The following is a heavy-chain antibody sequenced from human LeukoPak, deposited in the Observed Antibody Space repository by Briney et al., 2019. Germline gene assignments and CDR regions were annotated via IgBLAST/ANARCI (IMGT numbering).Heavy chain of an antibody. J-gene: IGHJ4*02. Sequence: GESLRLSCAASGFTFSDYYMAWIRQAPGKGLELISCIGGSGNDIVYADSVKGRFTISRDNAKNLLSLQMDSLKADESAVYYCARRPRLLDYWGQGALVTVSS. CDR2: IGGSGNDI. CDR1: GFTFSDYY. D-gene: IGHD5-12*01. V-gene: IGHV3-11*01. CDR3: ARRPRLLDY.